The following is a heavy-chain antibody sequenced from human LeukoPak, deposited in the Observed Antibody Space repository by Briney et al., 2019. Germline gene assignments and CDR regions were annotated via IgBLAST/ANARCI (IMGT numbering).Heavy chain of an antibody. CDR1: GFTFSTFE. CDR2: TSSRESTK. J-gene: IGHJ6*02. Sequence: GGSLRLSCAASGFTFSTFEMTWVRQAPGKGLEWVSYTSSRESTKYYADSVKGRFTISRDNAKNAVYLQMNSLRAEDTAVYYCARYCSTTSCHFYGMDVWGRGTSVTVSS. D-gene: IGHD2-2*01. V-gene: IGHV3-48*03. CDR3: ARYCSTTSCHFYGMDV.